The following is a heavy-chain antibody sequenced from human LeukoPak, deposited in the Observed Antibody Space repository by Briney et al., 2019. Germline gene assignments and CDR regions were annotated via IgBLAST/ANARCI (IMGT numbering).Heavy chain of an antibody. D-gene: IGHD6-13*01. Sequence: VASVKVSCKASGYIFTSYGISWVRQAPGQGLEWMGWISAYNANTNYAQKLQGRVTMTTDTSTGTVYMELRSLRSDDTAVYYCARIAAIAAAGTVDYWGQGTLVTVSS. CDR1: GYIFTSYG. V-gene: IGHV1-18*01. CDR3: ARIAAIAAAGTVDY. CDR2: ISAYNANT. J-gene: IGHJ4*02.